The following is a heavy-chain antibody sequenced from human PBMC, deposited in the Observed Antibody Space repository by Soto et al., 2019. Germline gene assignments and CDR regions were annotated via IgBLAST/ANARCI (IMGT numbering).Heavy chain of an antibody. J-gene: IGHJ3*01. CDR2: MYYGGTT. CDR3: AREAAGFDL. V-gene: IGHV3-53*02. Sequence: EMQLVETGGGLIQPGGSLRLSCAASGFTVSSDHMSWVLQAPGKGLEWISVMYYGGTTYYADSVQGRFTISRDSSTNTLYLQMTDLRADDTAVYYCAREAAGFDLWGQGTMVTVSS. CDR1: GFTVSSDH. D-gene: IGHD6-13*01.